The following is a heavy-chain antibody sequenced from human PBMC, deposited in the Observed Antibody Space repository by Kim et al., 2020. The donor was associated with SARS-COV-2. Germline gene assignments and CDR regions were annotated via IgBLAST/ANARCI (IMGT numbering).Heavy chain of an antibody. CDR3: ARHGGRAAADY. CDR1: GGSISSYY. J-gene: IGHJ4*02. CDR2: IYYSGST. V-gene: IGHV4-59*08. Sequence: SETLSLTCTVSGGSISSYYWSWIRQPPGKGLEWIGYIYYSGSTNYNPSLKSRVTISVDTSKNQFSLKLSSVTAADTAVYYCARHGGRAAADYWGQGTLVTVSS. D-gene: IGHD6-13*01.